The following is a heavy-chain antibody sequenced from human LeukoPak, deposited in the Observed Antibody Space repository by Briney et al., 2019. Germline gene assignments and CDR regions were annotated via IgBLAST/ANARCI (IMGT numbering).Heavy chain of an antibody. J-gene: IGHJ3*02. Sequence: PSETLSLTCTVSGGSISSSSYYWGWIRQPPGKGLEWIGSIYYSGSTYYNPSLKSRVTISVDTSKNQFSLKLSSVTAADTAVYYCARDPFGLWFGELYDAFDIWGQGTMVTVSS. V-gene: IGHV4-39*07. D-gene: IGHD3-10*01. CDR1: GGSISSSSYY. CDR3: ARDPFGLWFGELYDAFDI. CDR2: IYYSGST.